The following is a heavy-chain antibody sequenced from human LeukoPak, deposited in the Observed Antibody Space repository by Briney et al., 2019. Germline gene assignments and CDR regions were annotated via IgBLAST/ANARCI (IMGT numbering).Heavy chain of an antibody. CDR2: MNHSGST. CDR1: GGSFSGYY. V-gene: IGHV4-34*01. D-gene: IGHD2-2*01. Sequence: SETLSLTCAVYGGSFSGYYWSWIRQPPGKGLEWIGEMNHSGSTNYNPSLKSRVTISVDTSKNQFSLKLSSVTAADTAVYYCARGTRHCSSTSWYGLPIDYWGQGTLVTVSS. J-gene: IGHJ4*02. CDR3: ARGTRHCSSTSWYGLPIDY.